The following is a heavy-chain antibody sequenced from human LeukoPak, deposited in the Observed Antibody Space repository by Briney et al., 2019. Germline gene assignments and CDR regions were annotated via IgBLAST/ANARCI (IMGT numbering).Heavy chain of an antibody. D-gene: IGHD4-17*01. CDR3: ARDLGDYVPLVDY. J-gene: IGHJ4*02. CDR2: ISSSSSYI. CDR1: GFTFSSYS. Sequence: GGSLRLSCAASGFTFSSYSMNWVRQAPGKGLEWVSSISSSSSYIYYADSVKGRFTISRDNAKNSLYLQMNSLRAEDTAVYYCARDLGDYVPLVDYRGQGTLVTVSS. V-gene: IGHV3-21*01.